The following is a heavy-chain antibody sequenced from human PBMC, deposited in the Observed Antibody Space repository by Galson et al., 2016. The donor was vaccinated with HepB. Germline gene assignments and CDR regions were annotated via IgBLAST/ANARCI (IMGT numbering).Heavy chain of an antibody. CDR1: GTSFSRHA. CDR2: IIARFGPA. D-gene: IGHD3-10*01. V-gene: IGHV1-69*13. J-gene: IGHJ4*03. CDR3: AREVPGGGYFDY. Sequence: SVKVSCKASGTSFSRHAISWVRQAPGQGLEWMGGIIARFGPAYYAQKFQGRVTITADEYTTTAYMELSSLRSDDTAIYYCAREVPGGGYFDYWGQGTLVTVSS.